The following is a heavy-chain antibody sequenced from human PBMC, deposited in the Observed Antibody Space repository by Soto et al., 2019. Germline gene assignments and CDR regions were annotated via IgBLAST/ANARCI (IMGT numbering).Heavy chain of an antibody. Sequence: GGSLRLSCAASGFTFSSYGMHWVRQAPGKGLEWVAVIWYDGSNKYYADSVKGRFTISRDNSKNTLYLQMNSLRAEDTAVYYCARSIVVEARGYYYGMDVWGQGTTVTVSS. CDR3: ARSIVVEARGYYYGMDV. J-gene: IGHJ6*02. CDR1: GFTFSSYG. D-gene: IGHD6-6*01. V-gene: IGHV3-33*01. CDR2: IWYDGSNK.